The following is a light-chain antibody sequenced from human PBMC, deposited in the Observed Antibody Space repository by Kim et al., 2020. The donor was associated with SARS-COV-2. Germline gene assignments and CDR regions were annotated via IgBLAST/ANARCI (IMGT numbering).Light chain of an antibody. CDR3: QTWGTGTHVV. CDR2: VNSDGSH. CDR1: SGHSSYA. J-gene: IGLJ2*01. Sequence: QPVLTQSPSASASLGASVKLTCTLSSGHSSYAIAWHQQQPEKGPRYLMKVNSDGSHNKGDGIPDRFSGSSSGAERYLTISSLQSEDEADYYCQTWGTGTHVVFSGGTKVTVL. V-gene: IGLV4-69*01.